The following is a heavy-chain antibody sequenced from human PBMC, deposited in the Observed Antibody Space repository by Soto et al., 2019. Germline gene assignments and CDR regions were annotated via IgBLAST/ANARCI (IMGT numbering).Heavy chain of an antibody. CDR3: ARDTMTATYAFDI. CDR2: IYSGGST. Sequence: PGGSLRLSCAASGFTVSSNYMSWVRQAPGKGLEWVSVIYSGGSTYYADSAKGRFTISRDNSKNKLYLQMNSLRAEDTAVYYCARDTMTATYAFDIWGQGTMVTVSS. CDR1: GFTVSSNY. V-gene: IGHV3-53*01. J-gene: IGHJ3*02.